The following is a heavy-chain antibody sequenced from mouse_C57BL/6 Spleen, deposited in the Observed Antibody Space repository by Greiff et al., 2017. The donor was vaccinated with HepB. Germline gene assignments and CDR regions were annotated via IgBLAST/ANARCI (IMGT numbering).Heavy chain of an antibody. Sequence: VQLQQPGAELVRPGSSVKLSCKASGYTFTSYWMDWVKQRPGQGLEWIGNIYPSDSETHYNQKFKDKATLTVDKSSSTAYMQLSSLTSEDSAVYYCARGGLPPYFDVWGTGTTVTVSS. CDR1: GYTFTSYW. J-gene: IGHJ1*03. V-gene: IGHV1-61*01. CDR2: IYPSDSET. CDR3: ARGGLPPYFDV. D-gene: IGHD2-4*01.